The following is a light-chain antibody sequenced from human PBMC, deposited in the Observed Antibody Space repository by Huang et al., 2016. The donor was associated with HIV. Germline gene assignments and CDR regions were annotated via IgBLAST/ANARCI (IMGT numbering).Light chain of an antibody. CDR2: EAS. Sequence: DIQMTQSSATLSASVGDGVTIACRASQSISTWLAWYQQKPGRAPNLLIYEASTLESGVPSRFSGGGSGTDFTLTISSLQPDDFATYYCQQYNSFPWTFGQGTKVEV. V-gene: IGKV1-5*03. J-gene: IGKJ1*01. CDR3: QQYNSFPWT. CDR1: QSISTW.